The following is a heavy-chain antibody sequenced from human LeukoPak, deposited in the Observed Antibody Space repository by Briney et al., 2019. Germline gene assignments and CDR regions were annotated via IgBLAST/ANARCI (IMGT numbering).Heavy chain of an antibody. CDR2: IYSGGST. Sequence: GGPLRLSCAASGFTVSSSHMTWVRQTPGKGLVWVSVIYSGGSTYYADSVKGRFAISRDNSKNTLYLQMNSLRAEDTAVYYCATGMVNWAFDYWGQGTLVTVSS. D-gene: IGHD5-18*01. V-gene: IGHV3-53*01. CDR1: GFTVSSSH. CDR3: ATGMVNWAFDY. J-gene: IGHJ4*02.